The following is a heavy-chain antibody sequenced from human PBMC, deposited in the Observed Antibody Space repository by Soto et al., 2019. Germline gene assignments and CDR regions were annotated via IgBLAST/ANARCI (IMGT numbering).Heavy chain of an antibody. J-gene: IGHJ3*02. CDR2: VNAGNGDT. CDR1: GYTFSTYT. V-gene: IGHV1-3*01. Sequence: QVQLVQSGAEVEKPGASVKVSCKASGYTFSTYTMHWVRQAPGQRFEWMGWVNAGNGDTRYSQKFQGRVTITRDTFATTGYMELSSLTSEDTAVYYCARASSHHDGFDMWGQGTKVTVSS. CDR3: ARASSHHDGFDM.